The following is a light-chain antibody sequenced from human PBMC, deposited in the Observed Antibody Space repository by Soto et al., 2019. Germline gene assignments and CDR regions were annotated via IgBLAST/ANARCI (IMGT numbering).Light chain of an antibody. CDR2: DAS. Sequence: EIVLTQSPAPLSLSPGEGATLSCRSSQSISSNLAWYQQKPGQAPRLVIFDASTRATGIPDRSAGRGSGTEFTLTISSLQSDDSAVYFCQQYNDWPPITLGGGTKVDIK. CDR3: QQYNDWPPIT. V-gene: IGKV3-15*01. CDR1: QSISSN. J-gene: IGKJ4*01.